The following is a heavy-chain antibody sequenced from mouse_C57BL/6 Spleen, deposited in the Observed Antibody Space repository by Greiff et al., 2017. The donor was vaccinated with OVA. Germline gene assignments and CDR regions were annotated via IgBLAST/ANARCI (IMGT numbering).Heavy chain of an antibody. CDR1: GYTFTSYG. V-gene: IGHV1-81*01. J-gene: IGHJ4*01. Sequence: VQLQQSGAELARPGASVKLSCKASGYTFTSYGISWVKQRTGQGLEWIGEIYPRSGNTYYNEKFKGKATLTADKSSSTAYMELRSLTSEDSAVYFCARGGGVVATYYAMDYWGQGTTVTVSS. D-gene: IGHD1-1*01. CDR3: ARGGGVVATYYAMDY. CDR2: IYPRSGNT.